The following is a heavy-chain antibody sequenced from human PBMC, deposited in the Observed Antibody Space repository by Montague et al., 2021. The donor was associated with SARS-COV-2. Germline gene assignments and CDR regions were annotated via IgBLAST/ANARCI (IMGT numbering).Heavy chain of an antibody. CDR2: ISSSGTFI. Sequence: SLRLSCAASGFILSDYYMTWVRQAPGKGLEWVSYISSSGTFIYYSDSLKGRFTISRDNAKNSLYLQMNRLTAEDTAVYYCGRDAKATVYWGQGTLVTVSS. CDR3: GRDAKATVY. CDR1: GFILSDYY. J-gene: IGHJ4*02. D-gene: IGHD1-1*01. V-gene: IGHV3-11*01.